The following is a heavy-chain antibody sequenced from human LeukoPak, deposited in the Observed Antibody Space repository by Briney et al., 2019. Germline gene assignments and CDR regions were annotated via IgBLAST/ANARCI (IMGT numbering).Heavy chain of an antibody. V-gene: IGHV3-74*01. CDR3: ARGADHGGSYYPD. CDR1: GFRFSNSW. Sequence: GGSLRLSCAASGFRFSNSWMYWVRQGPGKGPVWVSRMRTDGTRIEYADSVKGRFTISRDNAKNTLFLQMSSLRVEDTAVYYCARGADHGGSYYPDWGQGTRVTVSS. CDR2: MRTDGTRI. J-gene: IGHJ4*02. D-gene: IGHD3-10*01.